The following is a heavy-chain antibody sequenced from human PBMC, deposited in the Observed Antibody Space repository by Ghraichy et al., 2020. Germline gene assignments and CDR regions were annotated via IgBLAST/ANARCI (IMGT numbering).Heavy chain of an antibody. CDR2: IYSGGST. V-gene: IGHV3-66*02. CDR3: ARVMPGKGGIAVAGTGLVGAFDI. J-gene: IGHJ3*02. Sequence: GGSLRLSCAASGFTVSSNYMSWVRQAPGKGLEWVSVIYSGGSTYYADSVKGRFTISRDNSKNTLYLQMNSLRAEDTAVYYCARVMPGKGGIAVAGTGLVGAFDIWGQGTMVTVSS. D-gene: IGHD6-19*01. CDR1: GFTVSSNY.